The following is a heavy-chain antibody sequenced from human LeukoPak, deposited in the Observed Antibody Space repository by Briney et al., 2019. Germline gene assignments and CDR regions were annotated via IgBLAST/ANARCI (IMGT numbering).Heavy chain of an antibody. CDR2: IKQDGSEK. D-gene: IGHD2-8*01. Sequence: GGSLRLSCAASGFTFSSYWMSWVRQAPGKGLEWVANIKQDGSEKYYADSVKGRLTISRENAKNSLYLQINSLRAEDTAVYYCAREERHCTRSMCAPPPMDVWGQGTTVTVSS. CDR3: AREERHCTRSMCAPPPMDV. V-gene: IGHV3-7*01. J-gene: IGHJ6*02. CDR1: GFTFSSYW.